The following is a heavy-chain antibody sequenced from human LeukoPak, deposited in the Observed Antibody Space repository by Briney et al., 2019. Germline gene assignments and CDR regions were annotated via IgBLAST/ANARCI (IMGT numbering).Heavy chain of an antibody. Sequence: GGSLRLSCAASGFTFSSYAMHWVRQAPGKGLEWVSSISSSSSYIYYADSVKGRFTISRDNAKNSLYLQMNSLRAEDTAVYYCASGSKELVHRGAFDIWGQGTMVTVSS. CDR1: GFTFSSYA. V-gene: IGHV3-21*01. CDR2: ISSSSSYI. J-gene: IGHJ3*02. D-gene: IGHD6-13*01. CDR3: ASGSKELVHRGAFDI.